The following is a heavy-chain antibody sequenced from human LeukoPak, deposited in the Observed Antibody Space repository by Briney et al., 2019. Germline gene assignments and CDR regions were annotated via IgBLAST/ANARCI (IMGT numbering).Heavy chain of an antibody. CDR3: AKDWGSGSYYFDY. D-gene: IGHD1-26*01. CDR1: GSNLSSYS. CDR2: ISSSSSYT. V-gene: IGHV3-21*01. Sequence: GGSLRLSCAASGSNLSSYSMNWVRQAPGKGLEWVSSISSSSSYTYYADSVRGRFTISRDNAKKSLYLQMNSLRAEDTAVYYCAKDWGSGSYYFDYWGQGTLVTVSS. J-gene: IGHJ4*02.